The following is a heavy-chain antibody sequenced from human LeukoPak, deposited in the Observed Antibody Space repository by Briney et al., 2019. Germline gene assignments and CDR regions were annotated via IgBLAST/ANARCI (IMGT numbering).Heavy chain of an antibody. V-gene: IGHV1-8*01. D-gene: IGHD2-15*01. Sequence: ASVKVSCKASGYTFTSYYIIGVRQATGQGLAWMGWMNHNSGNTGYAQKFQGRVTMTRNTSISTAYMELSSLRSEDTAVYYCARAGGYCGRISCPYYFDYWGQGSLVAVSS. J-gene: IGHJ4*02. CDR2: MNHNSGNT. CDR3: ARAGGYCGRISCPYYFDY. CDR1: GYTFTSYY.